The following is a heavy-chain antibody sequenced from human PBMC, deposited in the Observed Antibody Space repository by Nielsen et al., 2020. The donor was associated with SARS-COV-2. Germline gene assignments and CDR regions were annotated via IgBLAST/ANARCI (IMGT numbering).Heavy chain of an antibody. Sequence: GESLKISCAASGFTFSNAWMNWVRQAPGKGLEWVGRIKSKTDGGTSDYAAPVKGRFTISRDDSKNTLYLQMNSLRAEDTAVYYCAKDALRGVVIAMGWFDPWGQGTLVTVSS. CDR1: GFTFSNAW. CDR3: AKDALRGVVIAMGWFDP. D-gene: IGHD3-3*01. V-gene: IGHV3-15*01. J-gene: IGHJ5*02. CDR2: IKSKTDGGTS.